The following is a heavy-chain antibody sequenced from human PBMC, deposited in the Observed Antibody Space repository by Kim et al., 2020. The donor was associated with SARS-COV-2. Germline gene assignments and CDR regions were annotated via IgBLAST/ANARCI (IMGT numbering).Heavy chain of an antibody. V-gene: IGHV4-39*01. CDR3: ARGTSAGVRLFDY. CDR2: ISYSGST. CDR1: GGSISSGTYY. D-gene: IGHD2-8*01. Sequence: SETLSLTCTVSGGSISSGTYYWGWIRQPPGKGLEWIGSISYSGSTYYNPSLKSRVTISVDTSKNQLSLKLTSVTAADTAVYYCARGTSAGVRLFDYWGPGTLVTVSS. J-gene: IGHJ4*02.